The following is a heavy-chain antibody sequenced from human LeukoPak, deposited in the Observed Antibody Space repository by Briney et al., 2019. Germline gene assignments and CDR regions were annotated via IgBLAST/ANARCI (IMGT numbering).Heavy chain of an antibody. Sequence: GGSLTLPCAASGFTFDNYCVSWVRQAPGKGLVWVANINQDGSEKYYVDAVKGRFTISRDIAKNSLYLQMNSLRAEDTAMYFCARGSPDANLHLWLNYWGQGTLVTVSS. CDR1: GFTFDNYC. V-gene: IGHV3-7*04. CDR3: ARGSPDANLHLWLNY. J-gene: IGHJ4*02. CDR2: INQDGSEK. D-gene: IGHD5-18*01.